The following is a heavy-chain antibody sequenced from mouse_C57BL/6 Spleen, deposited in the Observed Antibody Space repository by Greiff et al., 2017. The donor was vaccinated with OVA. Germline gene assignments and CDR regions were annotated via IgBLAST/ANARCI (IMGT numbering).Heavy chain of an antibody. V-gene: IGHV1-61*01. CDR3: ARYPYYD. CDR1: GYTFTSYW. CDR2: IYPSDSET. J-gene: IGHJ2*01. Sequence: QVQLQQPGAELVRPGSSVKLSCKASGYTFTSYWMDWVKQRPGQGLERIGNIYPSDSETHYNQKFKDKATLTVDKSSSTAYMQLSSLTSEDSAVYYCARYPYYDWGQGTTLTVSS. D-gene: IGHD2-10*01.